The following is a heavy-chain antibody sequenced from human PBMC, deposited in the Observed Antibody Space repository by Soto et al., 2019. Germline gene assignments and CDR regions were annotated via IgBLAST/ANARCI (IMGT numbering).Heavy chain of an antibody. Sequence: QVQLVESGGGVVQPGRSLRLSCAASGFTFSSYAMHWVRQAPGKGLEWVAVISYDGSNKYYADSVKGRFTISRDNSKNTLYLQMNSLRAEDTAVYYCAREGDLQYCSGGSCQNWFDPWGQGTLVTVSS. J-gene: IGHJ5*02. CDR1: GFTFSSYA. CDR3: AREGDLQYCSGGSCQNWFDP. D-gene: IGHD2-15*01. V-gene: IGHV3-30-3*01. CDR2: ISYDGSNK.